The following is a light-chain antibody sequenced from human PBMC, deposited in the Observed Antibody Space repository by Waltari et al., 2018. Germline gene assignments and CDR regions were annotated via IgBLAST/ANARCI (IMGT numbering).Light chain of an antibody. CDR3: AAWDDSLSGRV. CDR1: SFNLGTNY. J-gene: IGLJ1*01. V-gene: IGLV1-47*01. Sequence: QSVLTQPPSASGTPGQWVTISCSGSSFNLGTNYVYWYHQAPGTAPKLLIYRNNQRPSGVPDRFSGSKSGTSASLAISGLRSEDEADYYCAAWDDSLSGRVFGTGTKVTVL. CDR2: RNN.